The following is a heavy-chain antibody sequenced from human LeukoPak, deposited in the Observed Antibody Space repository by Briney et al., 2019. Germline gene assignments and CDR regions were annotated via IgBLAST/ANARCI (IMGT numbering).Heavy chain of an antibody. Sequence: PSETLSLTCAVYGGSFSGYYWGWIRQSPGKGLEWIGEINHSGSTNYNPSLKSRVTISVDTSKNQFSLKLSSVTAADTAVYYCARLYYDILTGRPANFDYWGQGTLVTVSS. V-gene: IGHV4-34*01. D-gene: IGHD3-9*01. CDR2: INHSGST. J-gene: IGHJ4*02. CDR3: ARLYYDILTGRPANFDY. CDR1: GGSFSGYY.